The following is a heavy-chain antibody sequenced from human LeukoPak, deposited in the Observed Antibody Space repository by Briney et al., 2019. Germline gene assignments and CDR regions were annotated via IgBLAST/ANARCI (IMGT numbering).Heavy chain of an antibody. V-gene: IGHV4-39*01. CDR2: IYYSGST. D-gene: IGHD2-15*01. CDR1: GGSISSSSYY. CDR3: ATLVVVVAVESGGWFDP. J-gene: IGHJ5*02. Sequence: PSETLSLTCTVSGGSISSSSYYWGWIRQPPGKGLEWIGSIYYSGSTYYNPSLKSRVTISVDTSKNQFSLKLSSVTAADTAVYYCATLVVVVAVESGGWFDPWGQGTLVTVSS.